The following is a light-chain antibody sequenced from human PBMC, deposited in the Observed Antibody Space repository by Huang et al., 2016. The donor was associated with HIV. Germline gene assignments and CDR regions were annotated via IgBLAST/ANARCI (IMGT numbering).Light chain of an antibody. J-gene: IGKJ1*01. Sequence: EIILTQSPATLSLSPGERASLSCRASQSVYRSLAWYRQQPGQPPRLLISDTSKRATGITARCSGSGSGTDFTLTISGLEAEDFAVYYCQQYTNWPPTTFGQGTKVDIK. CDR3: QQYTNWPPTT. CDR1: QSVYRS. CDR2: DTS. V-gene: IGKV3-11*01.